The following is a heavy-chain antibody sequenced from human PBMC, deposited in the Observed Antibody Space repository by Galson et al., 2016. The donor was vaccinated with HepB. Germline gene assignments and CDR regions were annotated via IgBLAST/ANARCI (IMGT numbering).Heavy chain of an antibody. Sequence: SLRLSCAASGFTFNTYAMTWVRQAPGKGLECVANISGNGIGTAYAGSVKGRFTISRDNAKNPVYLQMNSLRAEDTAVYYCAKGTLGLCRCSICYPFDCWGQGTLVTVSS. D-gene: IGHD2-2*01. CDR1: GFTFNTYA. CDR2: ISGNGIGT. V-gene: IGHV3-23*01. CDR3: AKGTLGLCRCSICYPFDC. J-gene: IGHJ4*02.